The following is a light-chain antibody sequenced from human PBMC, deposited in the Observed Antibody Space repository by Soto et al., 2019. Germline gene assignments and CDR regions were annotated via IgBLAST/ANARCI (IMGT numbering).Light chain of an antibody. Sequence: EIVLTQSPGTLSLSPGDRATLSCRASQSVSSSSLAWYQQKPGQAPRLLIYVASIRATGIPDRFSGSGSGTDFTLTINRLEPEDFAVYYYQQYGSSPRTFGQGTKVEIK. V-gene: IGKV3-20*01. CDR2: VAS. CDR3: QQYGSSPRT. CDR1: QSVSSSS. J-gene: IGKJ1*01.